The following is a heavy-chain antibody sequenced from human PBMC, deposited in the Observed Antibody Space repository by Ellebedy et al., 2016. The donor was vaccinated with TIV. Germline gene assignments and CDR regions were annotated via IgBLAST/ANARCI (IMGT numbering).Heavy chain of an antibody. Sequence: GESLKISCTASGFSFSSHAMSWVRQAPGKGLEWVSLVRGGGYWIESADSVKGRFTISRDNSKNMVYLQMNSLRGDDTAVYYCAKGRETSSTFDCWGQGTLVTVSS. CDR1: GFSFSSHA. D-gene: IGHD2-2*01. J-gene: IGHJ4*02. V-gene: IGHV3-23*01. CDR2: VRGGGYWI. CDR3: AKGRETSSTFDC.